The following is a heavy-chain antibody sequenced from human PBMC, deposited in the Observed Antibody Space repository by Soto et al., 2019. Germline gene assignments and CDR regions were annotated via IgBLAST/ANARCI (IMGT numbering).Heavy chain of an antibody. CDR2: INHSGST. CDR3: ARGTGTTALYYYYYGMDV. J-gene: IGHJ6*02. Sequence: SETLSLTCAVYGGSFSGYYWSWMRQPPGKGLEWLGEINHSGSTNYNPSLKSRVTISVDTSKNQFSLKLSSVTAADTAVYYCARGTGTTALYYYYYGMDVWGQGTTVTVSS. V-gene: IGHV4-34*01. CDR1: GGSFSGYY. D-gene: IGHD1-1*01.